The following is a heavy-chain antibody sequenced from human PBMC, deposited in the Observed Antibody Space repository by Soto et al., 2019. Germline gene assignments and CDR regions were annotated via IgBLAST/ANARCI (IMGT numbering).Heavy chain of an antibody. CDR2: ISGSGSNT. J-gene: IGHJ4*02. CDR1: GFTFSDYA. V-gene: IGHV3-23*01. Sequence: EVQLLESGGGLVQPGGSLRLSCAASGFTFSDYAMSWVRQAPGKGLEWVSTISGSGSNTYYADSVKGRFTISRDNSQNTLYLKMNSLRAEDTAVYYCAKERTGKVDYWGQGTLVTVSS. CDR3: AKERTGKVDY.